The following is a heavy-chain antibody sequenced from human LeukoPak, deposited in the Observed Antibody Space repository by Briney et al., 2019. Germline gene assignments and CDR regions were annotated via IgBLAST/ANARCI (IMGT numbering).Heavy chain of an antibody. CDR3: TSQVLLWFSGSTDYYMDV. CDR2: IKSKTDGGTT. D-gene: IGHD3-10*01. J-gene: IGHJ6*03. V-gene: IGHV3-15*01. Sequence: PGGSLRLSCAASGFTFSNAWMSWGRQAPGTGQEWVGRIKSKTDGGTTDYAAPVKGRFTISRDDSNNTLYLQMSSLKTEDTAVYFCTSQVLLWFSGSTDYYMDVWGKGTTVTVSS. CDR1: GFTFSNAW.